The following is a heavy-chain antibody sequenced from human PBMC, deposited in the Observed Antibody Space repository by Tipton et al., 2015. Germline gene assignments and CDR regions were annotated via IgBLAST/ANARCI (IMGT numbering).Heavy chain of an antibody. Sequence: TLSLTCTVSGGSIVSSSYYWGWIRQPPGKGLEWIGSIYYSGTTYFNPSLRSRVTMSIDTSKNQFSLNLSSVTAADTAVYYCARGAGSWFDPWGQGTLVTVSS. D-gene: IGHD3-10*01. CDR2: IYYSGTT. V-gene: IGHV4-39*07. CDR3: ARGAGSWFDP. CDR1: GGSIVSSSYY. J-gene: IGHJ5*02.